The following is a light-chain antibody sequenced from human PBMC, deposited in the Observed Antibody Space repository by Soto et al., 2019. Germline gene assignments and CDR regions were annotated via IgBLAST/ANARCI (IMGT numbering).Light chain of an antibody. V-gene: IGKV3-15*01. J-gene: IGKJ1*01. CDR3: PQYDNWPPTT. CDR2: GAS. CDR1: QNVGRN. Sequence: VMTQSPATLSVSPGERATLSCRASQNVGRNLAWYQQKPGQAPRLLIFGASTRATGVPARFSGSGSGTEFALTISSLQSEDFALYYCPQYDNWPPTTFGQGTKVEIK.